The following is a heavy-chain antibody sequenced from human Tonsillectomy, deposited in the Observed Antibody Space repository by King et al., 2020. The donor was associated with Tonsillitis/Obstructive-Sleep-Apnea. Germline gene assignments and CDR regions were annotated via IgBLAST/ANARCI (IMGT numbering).Heavy chain of an antibody. CDR2: ISAYNGDT. Sequence: QLVQSGAEVKKPVASVKVSCKASGYTFTSYGISWVRQAPGQGLEWMGWISAYNGDTNYPQNLQGRITMTTDTSTNTAYLDLRSLRSDDTALYYCARDSMSHYFDSSTYYTFAYWGQGTLVTVSS. J-gene: IGHJ4*02. D-gene: IGHD3-22*01. V-gene: IGHV1-18*01. CDR3: ARDSMSHYFDSSTYYTFAY. CDR1: GYTFTSYG.